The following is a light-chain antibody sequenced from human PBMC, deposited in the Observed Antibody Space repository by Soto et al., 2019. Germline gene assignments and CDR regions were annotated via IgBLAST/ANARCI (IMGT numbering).Light chain of an antibody. V-gene: IGKV1-9*01. CDR1: QDIAIY. J-gene: IGKJ4*01. CDR3: QQLRMYPST. Sequence: IQLTQSPSSLSASVGDRVTITCRASQDIAIYLAWYQQKPGEAPKLLIYAASTLYGGVPPRFSGSGSGTDFALTITSLQAEDFATYYCQQLRMYPSTFGGGTKVEIK. CDR2: AAS.